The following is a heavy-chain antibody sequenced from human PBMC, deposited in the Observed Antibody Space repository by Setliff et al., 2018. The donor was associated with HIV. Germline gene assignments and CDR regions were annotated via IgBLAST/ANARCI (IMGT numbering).Heavy chain of an antibody. Sequence: PGGSLRLSCAASGFIFRNAWMSWVRQGPGKGLEWVGRIKSKADGGTTDYAASVKGRFTISRDDSKNTLYLQMNSLKIEDTAVYYCTTWDKGSVWFGELLVSPDVFDIWGQGTLVTVSS. CDR2: IKSKADGGTT. CDR1: GFIFRNAW. V-gene: IGHV3-15*01. CDR3: TTWDKGSVWFGELLVSPDVFDI. D-gene: IGHD3-10*01. J-gene: IGHJ3*02.